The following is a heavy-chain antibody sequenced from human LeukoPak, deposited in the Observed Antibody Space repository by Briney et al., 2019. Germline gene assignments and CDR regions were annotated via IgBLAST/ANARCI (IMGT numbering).Heavy chain of an antibody. CDR3: ARPGVRGVIEEHIDY. D-gene: IGHD3-10*01. J-gene: IGHJ4*02. CDR2: IYPGDSDT. V-gene: IGHV5-51*01. Sequence: GESLKISFQGSGYRFSNYWIGWVRPMPGKSLEWMGIIYPGDSDTRYSPSFQGQVTISADKSINTAYLQWSSLKASDTAMYYCARPGVRGVIEEHIDYWGQGTLVTVSS. CDR1: GYRFSNYW.